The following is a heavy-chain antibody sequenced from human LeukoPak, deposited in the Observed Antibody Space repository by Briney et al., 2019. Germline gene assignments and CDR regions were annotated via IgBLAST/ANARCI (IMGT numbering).Heavy chain of an antibody. CDR3: AKDLRGSNWYPFDS. V-gene: IGHV3-30-3*01. CDR2: ISYDGSNK. Sequence: GGSLRLSCEVSGFIFSSYAIHWVRQAPGKGLEWVATISYDGSNKDYADSVKGRFTISRDNSKNTLYLQMNSLRAEDTALYYCAKDLRGSNWYPFDSWGQGTLVTVSS. J-gene: IGHJ4*02. CDR1: GFIFSSYA. D-gene: IGHD6-13*01.